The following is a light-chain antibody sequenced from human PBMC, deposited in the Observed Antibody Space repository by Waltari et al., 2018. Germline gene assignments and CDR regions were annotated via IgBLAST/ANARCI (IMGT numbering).Light chain of an antibody. V-gene: IGLV2-14*03. CDR2: DVT. J-gene: IGLJ3*02. CDR3: NSFTSSTTWV. Sequence: QSALTQPASVSGSPGQSITISCTGTSSDVGGHNHVSWYQQHPGQAPKLLIYDVTKWPSGVSDRFSVSKSGNTASLTISGLQAEDEADYYCNSFTSSTTWVF. CDR1: SSDVGGHNH.